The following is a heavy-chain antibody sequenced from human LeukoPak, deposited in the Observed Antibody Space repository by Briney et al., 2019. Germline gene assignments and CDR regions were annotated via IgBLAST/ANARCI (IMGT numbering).Heavy chain of an antibody. CDR2: IYYSGST. V-gene: IGHV4-59*06. Sequence: PSETLSLTCTVSGGSISSYYWSWIRQPAGKGLEWIGYIYYSGSTYYNPSLKSRVTISVDTSKNQFSLKLSSVTAADTAVYYCARDKLWFGELKGFDPWGQGTLVTVSS. CDR3: ARDKLWFGELKGFDP. J-gene: IGHJ5*02. CDR1: GGSISSYY. D-gene: IGHD3-10*01.